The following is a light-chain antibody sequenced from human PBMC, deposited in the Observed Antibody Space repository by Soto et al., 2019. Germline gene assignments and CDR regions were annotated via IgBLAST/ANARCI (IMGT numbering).Light chain of an antibody. V-gene: IGLV2-14*01. Sequence: QSVLTQPASVSGSPGQSITISCTGTSSDVGGYNYVSWYQQHPGKAPKLMIYEVSNRPSGVSNRFSGSKSGNTASLTISGXXXXXXXXYYCSSYTSSSTPLVFGGGTKL. CDR2: EVS. CDR3: SSYTSSSTPLV. J-gene: IGLJ3*02. CDR1: SSDVGGYNY.